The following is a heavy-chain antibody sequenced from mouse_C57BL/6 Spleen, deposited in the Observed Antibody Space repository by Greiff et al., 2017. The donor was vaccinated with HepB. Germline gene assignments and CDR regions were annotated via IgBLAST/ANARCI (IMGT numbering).Heavy chain of an antibody. CDR3: VRDKGDDYDEGLAY. Sequence: EVNLVESGGGLVQPKGSLKLSCAASGFTFNTYAMHWVRQAPGKGLEWVARIRSKSSNYATYYADSVKDRFTISRDDSQSMLYLQMNNLKTEDTAMYYCVRDKGDDYDEGLAYWGQGTLVTVSA. CDR1: GFTFNTYA. D-gene: IGHD2-4*01. CDR2: IRSKSSNYAT. J-gene: IGHJ3*01. V-gene: IGHV10-3*01.